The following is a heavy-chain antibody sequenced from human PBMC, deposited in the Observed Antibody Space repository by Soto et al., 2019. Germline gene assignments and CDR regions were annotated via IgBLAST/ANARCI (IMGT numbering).Heavy chain of an antibody. CDR3: ARGTPNKILRYSSGRSPDY. J-gene: IGHJ4*02. CDR1: GGSFSGYY. CDR2: INHSGST. Sequence: SETLSLTCAVYGGSFSGYYWSWIRQPPGKGLEWIGEINHSGSTNYNPSLKSRVTISVDTSKNQFSLKLSSVTAVDTAVYYCARGTPNKILRYSSGRSPDYWGQGTLVTVSS. V-gene: IGHV4-34*01. D-gene: IGHD6-19*01.